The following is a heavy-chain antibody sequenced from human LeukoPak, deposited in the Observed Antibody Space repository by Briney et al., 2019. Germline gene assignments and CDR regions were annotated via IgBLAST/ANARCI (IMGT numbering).Heavy chain of an antibody. CDR3: ARGTYSGSSSFDY. D-gene: IGHD6-6*01. Sequence: ASVKVSCKASGYTLTSYYMHWVRQAPGQGLEWMGIINPSGGSTNYAQKLQGRVTMTTDTSTSTAYMELRSLRSDDTAVYYCARGTYSGSSSFDYWGQGTLVTVSS. CDR2: INPSGGST. V-gene: IGHV1-46*01. J-gene: IGHJ4*02. CDR1: GYTLTSYY.